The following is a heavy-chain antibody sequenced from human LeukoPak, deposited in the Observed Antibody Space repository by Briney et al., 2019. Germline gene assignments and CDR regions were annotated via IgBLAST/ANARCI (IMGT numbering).Heavy chain of an antibody. V-gene: IGHV3-74*01. CDR3: AKGSNFAFDN. CDR2: INLDGTAA. J-gene: IGHJ4*02. CDR1: GFTLSNFW. Sequence: GGSLRLSCAAAGFTLSNFWMHWVRQVPGMGLVWVSQINLDGTAALYADSVEGRFTISRDNAKSTLYLEMSTLRADDTAVYYCAKGSNFAFDNWGQGILVTVSS. D-gene: IGHD1-1*01.